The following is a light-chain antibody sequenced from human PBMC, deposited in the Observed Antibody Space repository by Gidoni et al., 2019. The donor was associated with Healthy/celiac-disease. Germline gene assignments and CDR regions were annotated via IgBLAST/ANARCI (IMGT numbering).Light chain of an antibody. V-gene: IGKV3-20*01. CDR3: QQYGSSPLT. CDR2: GAS. Sequence: EIVFTLSPGTLSLSTGERATLSYMASQSVSSSYLAWYQQKPGQAPRLLIYGASSRATGIQDRFSGSGSGTDFTLTISRLEPEDFAVYYCQQYGSSPLTFGGGTKVEIK. J-gene: IGKJ4*01. CDR1: QSVSSSY.